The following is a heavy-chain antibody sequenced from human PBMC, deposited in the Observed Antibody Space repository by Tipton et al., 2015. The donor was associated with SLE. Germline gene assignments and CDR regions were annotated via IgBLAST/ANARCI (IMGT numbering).Heavy chain of an antibody. Sequence: LRLSCTVSGGSISSYYWSWIRQPPGKGLEWIGYIYYSGSTNYNPSLKSRVTISVDTSKNQFSLKLSSVTAADTAVYYCARSRGGPIVEMGMDVWGQGTTVTVSS. V-gene: IGHV4-59*01. D-gene: IGHD2-21*01. CDR1: GGSISSYY. J-gene: IGHJ6*02. CDR3: ARSRGGPIVEMGMDV. CDR2: IYYSGST.